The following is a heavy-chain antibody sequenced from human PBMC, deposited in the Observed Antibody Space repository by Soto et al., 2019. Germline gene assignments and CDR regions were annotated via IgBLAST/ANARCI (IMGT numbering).Heavy chain of an antibody. CDR1: GYTFTGYY. D-gene: IGHD3-22*01. CDR2: INPNSGGT. Sequence: GASVKVSCKASGYTFTGYYMHWVLQAPGQGLEWMGWINPNSGGTNYAQKFQGRVTMTRDTSISTAYMELSRLRSDDTAVYYCARVGIYDQDLPFDYWGQGTLVTVSS. CDR3: ARVGIYDQDLPFDY. J-gene: IGHJ4*02. V-gene: IGHV1-2*02.